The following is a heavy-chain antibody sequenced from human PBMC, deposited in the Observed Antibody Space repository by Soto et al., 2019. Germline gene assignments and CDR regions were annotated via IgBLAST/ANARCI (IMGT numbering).Heavy chain of an antibody. CDR1: GYIFNNYG. Sequence: VASVKVSCKASGYIFNNYGISWVRQAPGQGLEWMGWISAYNCNTNYAQKLQGRVTVTTDPSTSTAYMELRSLRSDDTAVYYCARGSSTWSSYYLDYWGQGTLVTVSS. D-gene: IGHD6-13*01. J-gene: IGHJ4*02. CDR2: ISAYNCNT. CDR3: ARGSSTWSSYYLDY. V-gene: IGHV1-18*01.